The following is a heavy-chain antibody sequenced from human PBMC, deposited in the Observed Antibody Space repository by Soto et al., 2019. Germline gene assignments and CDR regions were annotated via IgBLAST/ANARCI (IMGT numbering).Heavy chain of an antibody. D-gene: IGHD1-20*01. Sequence: PSETLSLTCTVSGGSISSYYWSWIRQPPGKGLEWIGYIYYSRSTNYNPSLKSRVTISVDTSKNQFSLKLSSVTAADTAVYYCARDGGAYNWNYFDYWGQGTLVTVSS. V-gene: IGHV4-59*01. CDR2: IYYSRST. CDR3: ARDGGAYNWNYFDY. J-gene: IGHJ4*02. CDR1: GGSISSYY.